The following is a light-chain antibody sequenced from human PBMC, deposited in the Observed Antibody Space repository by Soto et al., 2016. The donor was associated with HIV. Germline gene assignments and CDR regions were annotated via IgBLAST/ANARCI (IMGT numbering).Light chain of an antibody. J-gene: IGLJ3*02. V-gene: IGLV3-19*01. CDR2: GKN. CDR3: HSRDGSGHHVV. CDR1: SLRRDF. Sequence: SSGLTQDPAVSVALGQTVRITCQGDSLRRDFAAWYQQKSGQAPMLVIFGKNNRPSGIPDRFSGSSSGNTSSLTITGAQAEDEADYYCHSRDGSGHHVVFGGGTRLTVL.